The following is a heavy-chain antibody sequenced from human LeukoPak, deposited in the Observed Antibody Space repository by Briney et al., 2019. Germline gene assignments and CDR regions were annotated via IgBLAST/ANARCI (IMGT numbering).Heavy chain of an antibody. D-gene: IGHD4-17*01. CDR1: GHTYTVLF. CDR2: INSNTGGT. V-gene: IGHV1-2*06. J-gene: IGHJ5*02. Sequence: SVNLSCKVSGHTYTVLFVHWVRQAPGQGLEWMGRINSNTGGTTYAQKFQARVTMTRDTSITTAHMELSRLKSDDTAVYYCARGQPYGDYNWFDLWGQGALVTVSS. CDR3: ARGQPYGDYNWFDL.